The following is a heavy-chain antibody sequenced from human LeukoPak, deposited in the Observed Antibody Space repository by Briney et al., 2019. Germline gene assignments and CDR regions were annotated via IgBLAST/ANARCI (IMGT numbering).Heavy chain of an antibody. CDR1: GFTFSSYS. CDR2: ISSSSSTI. CDR3: ARVIAVADY. D-gene: IGHD6-19*01. V-gene: IGHV3-48*01. Sequence: GGSLRLSCAASGFTFSSYSMNWVRQAPGEGLEWVSYISSSSSTIYYADSVKGRFTISRDNAKNSLYLQMNSLRAEDTAVYYCARVIAVADYWGQGTLVTVSS. J-gene: IGHJ4*02.